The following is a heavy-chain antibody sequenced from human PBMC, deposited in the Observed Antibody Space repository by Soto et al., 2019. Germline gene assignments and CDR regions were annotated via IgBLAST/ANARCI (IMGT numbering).Heavy chain of an antibody. J-gene: IGHJ4*02. V-gene: IGHV3-48*01. CDR3: ACDYNDFWSGHFYY. D-gene: IGHD3-3*01. CDR1: GFRFSDYS. CDR2: ISSSSFTI. Sequence: GGSLRLSCAASGFRFSDYSMYWVRQAPGRGLEWVSYISSSSFTIHYADSVEGRFAISRDNAKNSLYLQMNSLRVEDTAVYYCACDYNDFWSGHFYYWGQRALVPVSS.